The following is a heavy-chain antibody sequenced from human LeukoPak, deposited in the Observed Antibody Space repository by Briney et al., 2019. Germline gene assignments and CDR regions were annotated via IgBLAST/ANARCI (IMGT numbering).Heavy chain of an antibody. J-gene: IGHJ6*02. V-gene: IGHV3-30*18. D-gene: IGHD3-22*01. Sequence: GGSLRLSCAASGFTFSSYGMHWVRQAPGKGLEWVAVISYDGSNKYYADSVKGRFTISRDNSKNTLYLQMNSLRAEDTAVYHCAKAISYYDSSGDSYYYYGMDVWGQGTTVTVSS. CDR2: ISYDGSNK. CDR3: AKAISYYDSSGDSYYYYGMDV. CDR1: GFTFSSYG.